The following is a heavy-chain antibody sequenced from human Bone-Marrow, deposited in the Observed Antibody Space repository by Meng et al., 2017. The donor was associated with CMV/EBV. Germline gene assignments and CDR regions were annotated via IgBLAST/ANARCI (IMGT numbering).Heavy chain of an antibody. CDR2: ISSSSYI. D-gene: IGHD5-18*01. V-gene: IGHV3-21*01. J-gene: IGHJ4*02. CDR1: GFTFSSYS. CDR3: ASGYSYGDYFDY. Sequence: GESLKISCAASGFTFSSYSMNWVRQAPGKGLEWVSSISSSSYIYYADSVKGRFTISRDNAKNSLYLQMNSLRAEDTAVYYCASGYSYGDYFDYWGQGTLVTVSS.